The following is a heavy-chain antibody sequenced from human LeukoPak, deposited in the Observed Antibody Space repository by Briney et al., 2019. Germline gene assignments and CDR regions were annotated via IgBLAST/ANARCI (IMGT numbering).Heavy chain of an antibody. D-gene: IGHD3-3*01. J-gene: IGHJ4*02. CDR2: TNPSGSST. V-gene: IGHV1-46*01. Sequence: ASVTVSCTASGYTFISYYMHWVRQAPGQGLEWMGRTNPSGSSTSYAQKFQGRVTMTRDTSTSTLYMELSSLGSEDTAVYYCARAHTSAPGTLFDYWGQGTLVTVSS. CDR1: GYTFISYY. CDR3: ARAHTSAPGTLFDY.